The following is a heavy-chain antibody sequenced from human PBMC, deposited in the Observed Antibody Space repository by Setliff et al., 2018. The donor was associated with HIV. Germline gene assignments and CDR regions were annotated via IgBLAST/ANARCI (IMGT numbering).Heavy chain of an antibody. D-gene: IGHD5-12*01. CDR1: GTDLNLGY. V-gene: IGHV3-11*03. J-gene: IGHJ4*02. CDR2: ISNSSHDI. Sequence: GGSLRLSCAASGTDLNLGYMSWIRQAPGKGPGWVSYISNSSHDINYIDSVKGRFTISRDNAKSSLYLQMTNLRVDDTAVYYCARWSGRTGGFWGQGILVTVSS. CDR3: ARWSGRTGGF.